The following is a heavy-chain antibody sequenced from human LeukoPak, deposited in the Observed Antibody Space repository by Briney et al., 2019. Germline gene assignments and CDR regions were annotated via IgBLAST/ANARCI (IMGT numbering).Heavy chain of an antibody. V-gene: IGHV3-15*01. Sequence: GSLRLSCAASGFTFSNAWMSWVRQAPGKGLEWVGRIKSKTDGGTTDYAAPVKGGFTISRDDSKNTLYLQMNSLKTEDTAVYYCTTDGEYYDSSGYPPFDYWGQGTLVTVSS. J-gene: IGHJ4*02. CDR2: IKSKTDGGTT. D-gene: IGHD3-22*01. CDR1: GFTFSNAW. CDR3: TTDGEYYDSSGYPPFDY.